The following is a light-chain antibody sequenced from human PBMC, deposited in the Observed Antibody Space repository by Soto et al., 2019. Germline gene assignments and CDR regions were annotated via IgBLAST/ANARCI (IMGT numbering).Light chain of an antibody. CDR2: DAS. CDR1: QSIDTY. V-gene: IGKV3-11*01. J-gene: IGKJ4*01. CDR3: QQRYNWPLT. Sequence: EIVLTQSPATLSSSPGERATLSCRASQSIDTYLAWYQQKPGQAPRLLIYDASDRATGIPARFSGSGSETAFTLTISGLEPEDFALYYCQQRYNWPLTFGGGTKVDIK.